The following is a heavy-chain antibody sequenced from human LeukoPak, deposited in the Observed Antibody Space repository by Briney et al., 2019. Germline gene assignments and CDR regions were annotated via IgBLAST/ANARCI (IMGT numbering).Heavy chain of an antibody. CDR2: ISYDGSNK. V-gene: IGHV3-30-3*01. Sequence: PGRSLRLSCAASGFTFSSYAMHWVRQAPGKGLEWVAVISYDGSNKYYADSVKGRFTISRDNSKNTLYLQMNSLRAEDTAVYYCARHPVLDYWGQGSLVTVSS. J-gene: IGHJ4*02. CDR3: ARHPVLDY. CDR1: GFTFSSYA.